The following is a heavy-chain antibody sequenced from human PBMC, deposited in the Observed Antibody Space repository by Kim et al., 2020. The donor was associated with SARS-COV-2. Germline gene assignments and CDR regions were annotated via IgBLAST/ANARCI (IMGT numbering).Heavy chain of an antibody. V-gene: IGHV3-23*01. D-gene: IGHD3-16*01. CDR3: ATKRGEYFQH. Sequence: GGSLRLSCAASGFTFSSYAMSWVRQAPGKGLEWVSAISSGYGRTYYADSVKGRFTISRDNSKNTLFLQMNSLRAEDTAVYYCATKRGEYFQHWGQGTLVTVSS. CDR2: ISSGYGRT. J-gene: IGHJ1*01. CDR1: GFTFSSYA.